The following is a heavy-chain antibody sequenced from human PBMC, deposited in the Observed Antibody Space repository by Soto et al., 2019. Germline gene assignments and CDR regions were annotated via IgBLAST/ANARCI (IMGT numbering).Heavy chain of an antibody. CDR3: AKEGVRDSSISLYFFDQ. CDR1: GFPFINYA. J-gene: IGHJ4*02. V-gene: IGHV3-23*01. CDR2: ISGSGGRT. D-gene: IGHD3-10*01. Sequence: EVQLLDSGGGSVQPGGSPRLSCAASGFPFINYAMHWVRQAPGKGLEWVSAISGSGGRTYYGDSVKGRFTISRDNSKDTLYLHMNRLTAEDTAVYFCAKEGVRDSSISLYFFDQWGQGTLVTVSS.